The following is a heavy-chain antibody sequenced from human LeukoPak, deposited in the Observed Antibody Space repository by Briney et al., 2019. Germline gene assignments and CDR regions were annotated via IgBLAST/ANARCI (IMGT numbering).Heavy chain of an antibody. CDR3: ANLYTVTTPFDY. CDR1: GFTFSSYA. Sequence: PGGSLRLSCAASGFTFSSYAVSWVRQAPGKGLEWVSAISGSGGSTYYADSVKGRFTISRDNSKNTLYLQMNSLRAEDTAVYYCANLYTVTTPFDYWGQGTLVTVSS. D-gene: IGHD4-17*01. J-gene: IGHJ4*02. V-gene: IGHV3-23*01. CDR2: ISGSGGST.